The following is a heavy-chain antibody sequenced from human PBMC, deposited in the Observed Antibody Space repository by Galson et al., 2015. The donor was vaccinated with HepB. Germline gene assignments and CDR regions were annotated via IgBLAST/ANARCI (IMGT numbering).Heavy chain of an antibody. CDR2: IYYSGST. V-gene: IGHV4-61*01. Sequence: SETLSLTCTVSGGSVSSGSYYWSWIRQPPGKGLEWIGYIYYSGSTNYNPSLKSRVTISVDTSKNQFSLKLSSVTAADTAVYYCARSTTFGGVKVWGQGTLVTVSS. CDR3: ARSTTFGGVKV. J-gene: IGHJ4*02. CDR1: GGSVSSGSYY. D-gene: IGHD3-16*01.